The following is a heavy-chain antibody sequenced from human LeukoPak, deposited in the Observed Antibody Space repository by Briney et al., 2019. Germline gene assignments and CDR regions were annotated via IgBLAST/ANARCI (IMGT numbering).Heavy chain of an antibody. J-gene: IGHJ4*02. V-gene: IGHV3-11*01. CDR2: ISSSGSTI. Sequence: GGSLRLSCAASGFTFSDYYMSWIRQAPGKGLEWVSYISSSGSTIYYADSVKGRFTISRDNAKNSLYLQMNSLRAEDTAVYYCASLSYDSSGYLDYWGQGTLVTVSS. D-gene: IGHD3-22*01. CDR3: ASLSYDSSGYLDY. CDR1: GFTFSDYY.